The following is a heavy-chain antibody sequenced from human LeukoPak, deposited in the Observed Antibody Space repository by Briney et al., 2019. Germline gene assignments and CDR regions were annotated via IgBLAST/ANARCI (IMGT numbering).Heavy chain of an antibody. D-gene: IGHD2-2*01. CDR1: GGTFSSYA. J-gene: IGHJ6*03. Sequence: SVKVSCKASGGTFSSYAISWVRQAPGQGLGWMGGIIPIFGTANYAQKFQGRVTITADESTSTAYMELSSLRSEDTAVYYCARDGAVVAPAAIDYYYYYYMDVWGKGTTVTVSS. V-gene: IGHV1-69*13. CDR3: ARDGAVVAPAAIDYYYYYYMDV. CDR2: IIPIFGTA.